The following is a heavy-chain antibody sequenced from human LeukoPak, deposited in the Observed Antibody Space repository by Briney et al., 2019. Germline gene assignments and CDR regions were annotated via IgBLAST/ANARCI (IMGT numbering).Heavy chain of an antibody. CDR2: IYYSGST. J-gene: IGHJ6*02. V-gene: IGHV4-59*08. CDR1: GGSISSYY. D-gene: IGHD3-10*01. CDR3: ASYGGYYYGMGV. Sequence: SETLSLTCTVSGGSISSYYWSWIRQPPGKGLEWIGYIYYSGSTNYNPSLKSRVTISVDTSKNQFSLKLSSVTAADTAVYYCASYGGYYYGMGVWGQGTTVTVSS.